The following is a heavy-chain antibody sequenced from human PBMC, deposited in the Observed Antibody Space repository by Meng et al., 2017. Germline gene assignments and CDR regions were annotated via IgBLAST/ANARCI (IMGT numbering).Heavy chain of an antibody. D-gene: IGHD3-16*01. Sequence: GESLKISCAASGFTFSSYGMHWVRQAPGKGLEWVAVIWYDGSNKYYADFVKGRFTISRDNSKNTLYLQMNSLRAEDTAVYYCARAEGGYYYFDYWGQGTLVTVSS. CDR2: IWYDGSNK. CDR3: ARAEGGYYYFDY. V-gene: IGHV3-33*01. J-gene: IGHJ4*02. CDR1: GFTFSSYG.